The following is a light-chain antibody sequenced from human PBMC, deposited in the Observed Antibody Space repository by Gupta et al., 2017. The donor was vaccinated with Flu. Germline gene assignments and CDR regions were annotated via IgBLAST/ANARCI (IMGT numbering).Light chain of an antibody. CDR3: QKRSNWPPYT. CDR2: DAA. Sequence: EIVLTQSPATLSFSPGERATLSCRASQSVGTYLAWYQQKPGQTPRLLIYDAANRDKGIPARFSGSGYGTDFTLTISSREPEDFAVYYCQKRSNWPPYTFGQGTRLEI. CDR1: QSVGTY. J-gene: IGKJ2*01. V-gene: IGKV3-11*01.